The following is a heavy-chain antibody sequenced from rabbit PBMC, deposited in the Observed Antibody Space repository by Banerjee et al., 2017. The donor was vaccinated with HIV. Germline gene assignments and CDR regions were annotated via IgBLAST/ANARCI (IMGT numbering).Heavy chain of an antibody. CDR3: ARGYVGYGYATSRLDL. V-gene: IGHV1S40*01. D-gene: IGHD6-1*01. Sequence: QSLEESGGDLVKPGASLTLTCTASGIDFSSYGIGWVRQAPGKGLEWIACIYTGSSGNTYYASWAKGRFTISKTSSTTLTLQMTSLTAADTATYFCARGYVGYGYATSRLDLWGQGTLVTVS. J-gene: IGHJ3*01. CDR1: GIDFSSYG. CDR2: IYTGSSGNT.